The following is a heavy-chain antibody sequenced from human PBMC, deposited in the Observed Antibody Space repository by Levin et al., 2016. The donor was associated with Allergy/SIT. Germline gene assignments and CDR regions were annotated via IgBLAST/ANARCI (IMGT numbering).Heavy chain of an antibody. V-gene: IGHV3-30*18. Sequence: LSLTCAASGFTFSSYGMHWVRQAPGKGLEWVAVISYDGSNKYYADSVKGRFTISRDNSKNTLYLQMNSLRAEDTAVYYCAKIAARLYGGADYWGQGTLVTVSS. CDR1: GFTFSSYG. J-gene: IGHJ4*02. D-gene: IGHD6-6*01. CDR2: ISYDGSNK. CDR3: AKIAARLYGGADY.